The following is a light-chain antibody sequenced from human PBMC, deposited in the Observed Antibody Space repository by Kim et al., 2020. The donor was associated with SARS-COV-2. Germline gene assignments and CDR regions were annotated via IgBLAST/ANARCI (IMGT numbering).Light chain of an antibody. CDR3: QQYGSSPRGT. V-gene: IGKV3-20*01. CDR1: QSVSSSQ. CDR2: GAS. J-gene: IGKJ1*01. Sequence: DIVLTQSPGTLSLSPGERATLSCRASQSVSSSQLAWYQQQAGQAPKLLIYGASSRATAIPDRFSGSGSGTDFTLTISRLEPEDFAVYYCQQYGSSPRGTFGQGTKVDIK.